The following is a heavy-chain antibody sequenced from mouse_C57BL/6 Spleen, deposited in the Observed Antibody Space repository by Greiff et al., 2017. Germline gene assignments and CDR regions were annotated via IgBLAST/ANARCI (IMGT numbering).Heavy chain of an antibody. J-gene: IGHJ2*01. D-gene: IGHD2-5*01. CDR3: VRGYSNYHPNYFDY. CDR2: IRSKSSNYAT. CDR1: GFTFNTYA. Sequence: EVQLQASGGGLVQPKGSLKLSCAASGFTFNTYAMHWVRQAPGKGLEWVARIRSKSSNYATYYADSVKDRFTISRDDSQSMLYLQMNNLKTEDTAMYYCVRGYSNYHPNYFDYWGQGTTLTVSS. V-gene: IGHV10-3*01.